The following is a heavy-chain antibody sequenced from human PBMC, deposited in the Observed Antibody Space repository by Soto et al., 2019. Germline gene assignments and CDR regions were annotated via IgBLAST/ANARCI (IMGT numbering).Heavy chain of an antibody. Sequence: PGGSLRLSCAASGFTFNNAWMTWVRQAPGKGLEFVSAISSNGGNTYYANSVKGRFTISRDNSKNTLYLQMGSLRAEDMAVYYCARARYSSDWLPFDYWGQGTLVTVSS. CDR2: ISSNGGNT. CDR3: ARARYSSDWLPFDY. D-gene: IGHD6-19*01. J-gene: IGHJ4*02. V-gene: IGHV3-64*01. CDR1: GFTFNNAW.